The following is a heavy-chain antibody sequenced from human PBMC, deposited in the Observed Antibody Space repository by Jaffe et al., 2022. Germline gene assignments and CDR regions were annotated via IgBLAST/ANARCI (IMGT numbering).Heavy chain of an antibody. J-gene: IGHJ6*03. CDR2: IIPIFGTA. D-gene: IGHD5-12*01. V-gene: IGHV1-69*01. Sequence: QVQLVQSGAEVKKPGSSVKVSCKASGGTFSSYAISWVRQAPGQGLEWMGGIIPIFGTANYAQKFQGRVTITADESTSTAYMELSSLRSEDTAVYYCARVQEGAARVRHGYDYYYYYMDVWGKGTTVTVSS. CDR3: ARVQEGAARVRHGYDYYYYYMDV. CDR1: GGTFSSYA.